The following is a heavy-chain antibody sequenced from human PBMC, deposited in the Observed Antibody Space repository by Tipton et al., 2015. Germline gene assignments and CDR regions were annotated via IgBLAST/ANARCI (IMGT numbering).Heavy chain of an antibody. CDR1: GYSFATYW. D-gene: IGHD6-13*01. Sequence: QLVQSGPEVKKPGESLKISCKASGYSFATYWIGWVRQMPGKGLEWMGIIYPGDSDTRDGPSLQGQVTISADKSISTTYLQWSSLKASDTGTYYCARHLAVAGRVTGMDVWGQGTTVSVSS. J-gene: IGHJ6*02. V-gene: IGHV5-51*01. CDR3: ARHLAVAGRVTGMDV. CDR2: IYPGDSDT.